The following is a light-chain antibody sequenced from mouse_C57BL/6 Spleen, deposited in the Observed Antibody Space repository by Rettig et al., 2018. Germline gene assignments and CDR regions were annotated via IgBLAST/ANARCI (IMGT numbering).Light chain of an antibody. CDR2: YAS. CDR1: QSIGTS. J-gene: IGKJ5*01. Sequence: TQSPAILSVSPGERVSFSCRASQSIGTSIHWYQQRTNGSPRLLIKYASESISGIPSRFSGSGSGTDFTLSINSVESEDIADYYCQQSNSWLTFGAGTKLELK. V-gene: IGKV5-48*01. CDR3: QQSNSWLT.